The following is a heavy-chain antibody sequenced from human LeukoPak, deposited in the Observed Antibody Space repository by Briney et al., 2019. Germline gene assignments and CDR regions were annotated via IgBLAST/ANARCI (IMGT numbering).Heavy chain of an antibody. V-gene: IGHV3-30*18. Sequence: GGSLRLSCAASGFTFSSYGMHWVRQAPGKGLEWVAVISYDGSNKYYADSVKGRFTISRDNSKNTLYPQMNSLRAEDTAVYYCAKSIPAAIHYYYGMDVWGQGTTVTVSS. CDR3: AKSIPAAIHYYYGMDV. CDR2: ISYDGSNK. J-gene: IGHJ6*02. D-gene: IGHD2-2*02. CDR1: GFTFSSYG.